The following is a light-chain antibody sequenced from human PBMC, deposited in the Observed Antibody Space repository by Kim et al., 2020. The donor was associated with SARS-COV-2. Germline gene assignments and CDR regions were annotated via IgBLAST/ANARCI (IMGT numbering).Light chain of an antibody. V-gene: IGLV3-9*01. CDR3: QVWDSSTGV. CDR2: RDT. CDR1: NIGTKK. Sequence: SVALGQTARSTCGGNNIGTKKVHWFQQKPGQAPVLVIYRDTNRPSGIPERFSGSNSGNTATLTISRAQAGDEADYYCQVWDSSTGVFGGGTQLTVL. J-gene: IGLJ3*02.